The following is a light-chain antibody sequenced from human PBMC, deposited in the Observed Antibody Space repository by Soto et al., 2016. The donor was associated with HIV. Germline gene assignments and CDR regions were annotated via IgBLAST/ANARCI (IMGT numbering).Light chain of an antibody. Sequence: DIQMTQSPSTLSASVGDRVTITCRASQGTTRSLAWFQQKPGKAPKLLIYDASRLENGVPSRFSGSGSGTDCTLTISSLQPEDFATYYCQQYYATPWTFGQGTKVEI. CDR3: QQYYATPWT. CDR2: DAS. J-gene: IGKJ1*01. CDR1: QGTTRS. V-gene: IGKV1-NL1*01.